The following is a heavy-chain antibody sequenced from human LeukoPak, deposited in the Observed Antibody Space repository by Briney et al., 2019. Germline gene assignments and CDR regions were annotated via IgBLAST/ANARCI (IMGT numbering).Heavy chain of an antibody. J-gene: IGHJ4*02. V-gene: IGHV3-74*01. CDR1: GFTSSSHW. CDR2: INGDGGST. CDR3: ARDQVGATPIDY. D-gene: IGHD1-26*01. Sequence: PGGSLRLSCAASGFTSSSHWMHWVRQDPGKGLLWVSHINGDGGSTGYAGSVKGRFTISRDNAKNTLYLHMNSLRAEDTAVYYCARDQVGATPIDYWGQRTLVTVSS.